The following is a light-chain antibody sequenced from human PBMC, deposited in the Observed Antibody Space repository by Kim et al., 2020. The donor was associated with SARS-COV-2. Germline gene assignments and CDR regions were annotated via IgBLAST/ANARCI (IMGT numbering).Light chain of an antibody. Sequence: APGERATPSCRASQSVADYLAWYQQKPGQAPRLLIYDTSIRATGIPARFSGSGAGTDFTLTISSLEPEDFAVYYCQQRTNWPGITFGQGTRLEIK. J-gene: IGKJ5*01. CDR3: QQRTNWPGIT. CDR2: DTS. V-gene: IGKV3-11*01. CDR1: QSVADY.